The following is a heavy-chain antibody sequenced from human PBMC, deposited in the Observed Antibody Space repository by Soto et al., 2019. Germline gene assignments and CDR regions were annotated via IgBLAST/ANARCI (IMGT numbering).Heavy chain of an antibody. Sequence: QVQLVESGGGVVQPGRSLSLSCAASGFTFSSYGMHWVRQAPGKGLEWVAVISYDGSNKYYADSVKGRFTISRDKSKNTLYLQMNSLRADDTAVYYCANGDGMDVWCQGTTDIVCS. CDR1: GFTFSSYG. J-gene: IGHJ6*02. V-gene: IGHV3-30*18. D-gene: IGHD3-10*01. CDR2: ISYDGSNK. CDR3: ANGDGMDV.